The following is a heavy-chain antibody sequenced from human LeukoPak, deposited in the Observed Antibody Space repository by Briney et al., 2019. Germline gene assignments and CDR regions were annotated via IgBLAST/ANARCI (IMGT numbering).Heavy chain of an antibody. V-gene: IGHV4-4*07. Sequence: PSETLSLTCTVSGGSISSYYWSWIRQPAGKGLEWIGRIYTSGSTNYNPSLKSRVTMSVDTSKNQFSLKLSSVTAADTAVYYCARLPRSSVTLYSSRLDYWGQGTLVTVSS. CDR3: ARLPRSSVTLYSSRLDY. D-gene: IGHD6-13*01. CDR1: GGSISSYY. J-gene: IGHJ4*02. CDR2: IYTSGST.